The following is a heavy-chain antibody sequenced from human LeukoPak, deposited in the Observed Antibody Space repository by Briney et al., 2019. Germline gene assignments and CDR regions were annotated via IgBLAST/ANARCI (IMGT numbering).Heavy chain of an antibody. CDR3: ASGPQWLGQLLY. CDR2: INPNNGGT. J-gene: IGHJ4*02. CDR1: GYTFTGAY. V-gene: IGHV1-2*02. D-gene: IGHD6-19*01. Sequence: ASVKVSCKASGYTFTGAYIHWVRQAPGQGLEWMGWINPNNGGTNTAQNFKGRGTMTSDTSISTAYMELSRLTSDDTALYYCASGPQWLGQLLYWGRGTQVIVSS.